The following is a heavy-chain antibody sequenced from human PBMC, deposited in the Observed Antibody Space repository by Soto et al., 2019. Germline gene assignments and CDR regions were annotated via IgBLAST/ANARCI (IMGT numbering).Heavy chain of an antibody. CDR1: GNTVPNYA. Sequence: GASVKVSCKASGNTVPNYAIHWVRQAPGQGLEWMGWMNANNGNTGYAQKFQGRVTMTRNTSISTAYMELSSLRSEDTAVYYCARGSPYSSGWYAYWGQGTLVTVSS. D-gene: IGHD6-19*01. J-gene: IGHJ4*02. CDR3: ARGSPYSSGWYAY. CDR2: MNANNGNT. V-gene: IGHV1-8*02.